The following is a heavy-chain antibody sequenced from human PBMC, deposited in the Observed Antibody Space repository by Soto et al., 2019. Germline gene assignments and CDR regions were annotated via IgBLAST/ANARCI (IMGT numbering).Heavy chain of an antibody. CDR2: ISSSSSTI. V-gene: IGHV3-48*02. CDR1: GFTFSSYS. Sequence: LRLSCAASGFTFSSYSMNWVRQAPGKGLEWVSYISSSSSTIYYADSVKGRFTISRDNAKNSLYLQMNSLRDEDTAVYYCARDLAVGAYAHFDYWDQGTLVTVSS. D-gene: IGHD1-26*01. CDR3: ARDLAVGAYAHFDY. J-gene: IGHJ4*02.